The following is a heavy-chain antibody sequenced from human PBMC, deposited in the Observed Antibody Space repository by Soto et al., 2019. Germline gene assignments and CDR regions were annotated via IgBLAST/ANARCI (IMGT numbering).Heavy chain of an antibody. Sequence: QVQLVESGGGVVQPGRSLRLSCAASGFTFSSYGMHWVRQTPGKGLEWVAVIWYDGSNKYYADSVKGRFTISRDNSKNTLYLQMNSLRAEDTAVYYCARGGSSWYSYYYCGMDVWGQGTTVTVSS. V-gene: IGHV3-33*01. CDR3: ARGGSSWYSYYYCGMDV. D-gene: IGHD6-13*01. CDR1: GFTFSSYG. CDR2: IWYDGSNK. J-gene: IGHJ6*02.